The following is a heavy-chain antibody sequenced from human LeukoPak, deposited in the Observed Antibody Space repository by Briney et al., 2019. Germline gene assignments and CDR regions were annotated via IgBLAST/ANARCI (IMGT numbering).Heavy chain of an antibody. V-gene: IGHV4-4*07. Sequence: SETLSLTCTVSGGSISSYYWSWIRQPAGKGLEWIGRIYTSGSTNYNPSLKSRVTMSVDTSKNQFSLKLTSVTAADTAFYYCARVYSSGWYHWFDTWGQGTLVTVSS. CDR3: ARVYSSGWYHWFDT. D-gene: IGHD6-19*01. CDR2: IYTSGST. J-gene: IGHJ5*02. CDR1: GGSISSYY.